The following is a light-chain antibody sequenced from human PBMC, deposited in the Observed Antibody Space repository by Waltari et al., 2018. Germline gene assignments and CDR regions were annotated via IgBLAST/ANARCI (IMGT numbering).Light chain of an antibody. J-gene: IGLJ2*01. V-gene: IGLV6-57*02. CDR1: SGRIATKH. Sequence: FMLTQPHSVSESPGKTVTISCTASSGRIATKHVPWYQQRPGSAPTTVIYDDRQRPSGVPDRFSGSIDDFSNSASLTISELQTEDEADYYCQSYYNRSLVFGGGTRLTVL. CDR3: QSYYNRSLV. CDR2: DDR.